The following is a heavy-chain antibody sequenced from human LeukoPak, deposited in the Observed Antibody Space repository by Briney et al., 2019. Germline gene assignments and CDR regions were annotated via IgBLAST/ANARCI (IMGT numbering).Heavy chain of an antibody. CDR2: ISWSSGSI. CDR3: AKKARTYYYDSSGPGAFDI. V-gene: IGHV3-9*01. J-gene: IGHJ3*02. Sequence: GRSLRLSCAASGFTFDDYAMHWVRQAPGKGLEWVSGISWSSGSIGYADSVKGRFTISRDNAKNSLYLQMNSLRAEDTALYYCAKKARTYYYDSSGPGAFDIWGQGTMVTVSS. CDR1: GFTFDDYA. D-gene: IGHD3-22*01.